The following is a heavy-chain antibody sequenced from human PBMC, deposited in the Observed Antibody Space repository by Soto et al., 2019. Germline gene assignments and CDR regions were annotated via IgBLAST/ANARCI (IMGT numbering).Heavy chain of an antibody. J-gene: IGHJ6*02. CDR2: VTANGGST. V-gene: IGHV3-23*01. D-gene: IGHD2-21*02. CDR1: GFTFSVYA. Sequence: GGSLRLSRAATGFTFSVYAMTWVRQAPGKGLEWVSAVTANGGSTYYADSVKGRFTISRDNSKNTLFLQMNSLRAEDTAVYYCASLGVGDWANYYYYYGMDVWGQGTTVTVSS. CDR3: ASLGVGDWANYYYYYGMDV.